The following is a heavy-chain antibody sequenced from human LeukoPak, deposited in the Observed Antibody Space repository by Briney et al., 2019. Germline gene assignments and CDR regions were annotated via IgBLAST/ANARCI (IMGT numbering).Heavy chain of an antibody. D-gene: IGHD3-10*01. CDR2: VNPDDSDT. CDR1: GCSFTSHW. J-gene: IGHJ4*02. Sequence: GESLKISCKGSGCSFTSHWIGWVRQMPGKGLEWMGIVNPDDSDTIYSPSFQGQVTISADESITPAYLQWSSLKASDTAMYYCARLRWPRGGRSSFDYWGQGALVTVSS. V-gene: IGHV5-51*01. CDR3: ARLRWPRGGRSSFDY.